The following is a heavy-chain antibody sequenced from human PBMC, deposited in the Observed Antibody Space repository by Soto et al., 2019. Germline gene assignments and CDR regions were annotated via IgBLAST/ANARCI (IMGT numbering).Heavy chain of an antibody. Sequence: QVQLVQSGAELKKPGSSVKVSCEASGGSFSKKAIRWVRQAPGQGPEWMGGINTKFGSTNYAPKFQGRISITEDESTNTVYMALSSLTSEDTAVYYCARGASSGFEYWYFDLWGRGTLVSVSS. J-gene: IGHJ2*01. CDR1: GGSFSKKA. CDR2: INTKFGST. CDR3: ARGASSGFEYWYFDL. D-gene: IGHD5-12*01. V-gene: IGHV1-69*01.